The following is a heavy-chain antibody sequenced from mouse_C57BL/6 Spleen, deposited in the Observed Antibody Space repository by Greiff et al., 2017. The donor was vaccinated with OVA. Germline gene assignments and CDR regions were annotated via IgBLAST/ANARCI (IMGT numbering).Heavy chain of an antibody. CDR1: GFTFSSYA. J-gene: IGHJ1*03. CDR2: ISDGGSYT. Sequence: EVKLMESGGGLVKPGGSLKLSCAASGFTFSSYAMSWVRQTPEKRLEWVATISDGGSYTYYTDNVKGRFTLSRDNAKNHLSLQMSHLKSEDTAMYYCARVRPWYFDVWGTGTTVTVSS. CDR3: ARVRPWYFDV. V-gene: IGHV5-4*03.